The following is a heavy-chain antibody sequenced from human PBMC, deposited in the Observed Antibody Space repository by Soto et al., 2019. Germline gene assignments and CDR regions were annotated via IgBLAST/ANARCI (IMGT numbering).Heavy chain of an antibody. D-gene: IGHD6-19*01. CDR3: ARTSPVAGGFDY. CDR2: IYYTT. V-gene: IGHV4-59*01. Sequence: QVQLQESGPGLVKPAETLSLTCTVSGGSISNYYWSWIRQAPGKGLEWIGYIYYTTNYNPSLKSRVTISADTSKHQISLKLTSVTAADTAVYYCARTSPVAGGFDYWGQGTLVTVSS. CDR1: GGSISNYY. J-gene: IGHJ4*02.